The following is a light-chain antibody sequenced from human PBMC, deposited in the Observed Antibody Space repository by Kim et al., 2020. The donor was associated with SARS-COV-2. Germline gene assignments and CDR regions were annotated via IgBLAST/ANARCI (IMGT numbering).Light chain of an antibody. CDR1: QSVLYSSNNKYY. CDR3: QQYYSTPNT. CDR2: WAS. Sequence: DIVMTQSLDSLAVSLGERATINCKSSQSVLYSSNNKYYLAWYQQKPGQPPKLFIYWASTRESGVPDRFSGSGSGTDFTHTISSLQAEDVAVYYCQQYYSTPNTFGGGTKVDI. J-gene: IGKJ4*01. V-gene: IGKV4-1*01.